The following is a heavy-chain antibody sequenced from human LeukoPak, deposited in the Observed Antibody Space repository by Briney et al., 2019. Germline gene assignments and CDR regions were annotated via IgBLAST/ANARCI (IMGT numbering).Heavy chain of an antibody. J-gene: IGHJ3*02. CDR1: GYNFTSYW. CDR2: IYPGDSDT. CDR3: ARRAYYYDSSGYYRPGAFDI. D-gene: IGHD3-22*01. Sequence: GESLKLSCKGSGYNFTSYWIGWVRPMPGKGLEWMGIIYPGDSDTRYSPSFQGQVTISADKSISTAYLQWSSLKASDTAMYYCARRAYYYDSSGYYRPGAFDIWGQGTMVTVSS. V-gene: IGHV5-51*01.